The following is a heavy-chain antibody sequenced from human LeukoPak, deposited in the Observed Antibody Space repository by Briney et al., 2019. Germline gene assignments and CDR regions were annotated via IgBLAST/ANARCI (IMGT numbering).Heavy chain of an antibody. CDR1: GDSLTDLS. CDR3: ATGASTAMRGLDV. Sequence: VSVKVSCKVSGDSLTDLSIHWVRRAPGKGLEWMGGSDLEDGETVYAQKFEDRLIATEDTSTGTAYMELRSLTSEDTALYYCATGASTAMRGLDVWGQGTTVTVSS. J-gene: IGHJ6*02. CDR2: SDLEDGET. D-gene: IGHD2-2*01. V-gene: IGHV1-24*01.